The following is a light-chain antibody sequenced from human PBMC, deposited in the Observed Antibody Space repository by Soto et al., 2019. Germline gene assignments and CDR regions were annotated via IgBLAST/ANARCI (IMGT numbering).Light chain of an antibody. Sequence: EIVMTQSPATLSVSPGERATLSCRASQSVSSNLAWYQHKPGQAPRLLIYGASTRATGIPARFSGSGSGTGFTLTISSLQSEDFAVYYCQQYNNWWTFGQGTKVEIK. CDR3: QQYNNWWT. V-gene: IGKV3-15*01. CDR1: QSVSSN. CDR2: GAS. J-gene: IGKJ1*01.